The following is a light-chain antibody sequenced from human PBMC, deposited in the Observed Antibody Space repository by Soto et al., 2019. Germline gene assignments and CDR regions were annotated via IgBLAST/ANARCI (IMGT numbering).Light chain of an antibody. CDR3: SAYTIGTTPWL. J-gene: IGLJ3*02. Sequence: QSALTQPASVSGSPGQSITISCTGTSSDVGGYNYVSWYQQHPGKAPKLMIHEVNRRPSGVSNRFSGSKSGNTASLTISGLQAEDEAYYFCSAYTIGTTPWLFGGGTKLTV. CDR2: EVN. V-gene: IGLV2-14*01. CDR1: SSDVGGYNY.